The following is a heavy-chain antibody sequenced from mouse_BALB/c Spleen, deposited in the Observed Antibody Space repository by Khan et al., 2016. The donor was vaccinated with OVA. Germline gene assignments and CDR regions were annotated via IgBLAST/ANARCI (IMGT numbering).Heavy chain of an antibody. CDR1: GYSITSNYA. Sequence: EVQLQESGPGLVKPSQSLSLTCTVTGYSITSNYAWNWIRQFPGNKLEWIGYISYSGSTSYNPSLKSRISITRDTSKNQFFLQLNSVTTEDTATYNCARKNYYGYAVDYWGQGTSVTVSS. D-gene: IGHD1-1*01. V-gene: IGHV3-2*02. J-gene: IGHJ4*01. CDR3: ARKNYYGYAVDY. CDR2: ISYSGST.